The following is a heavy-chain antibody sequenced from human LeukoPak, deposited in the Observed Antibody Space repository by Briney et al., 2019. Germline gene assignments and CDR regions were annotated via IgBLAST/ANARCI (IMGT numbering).Heavy chain of an antibody. D-gene: IGHD4-17*01. CDR3: ARAPGGQTTTMTTSDY. Sequence: PGGSLRLSCAASGFTFSSYWMHWVRQAPGKGLVWVSRINSDGSSTSYADSVKGRFTISRDNAKNTLYLQMNSLRAEDTAVYYCARAPGGQTTTMTTSDYWGQGTLVTVSS. J-gene: IGHJ4*02. CDR1: GFTFSSYW. V-gene: IGHV3-74*01. CDR2: INSDGSST.